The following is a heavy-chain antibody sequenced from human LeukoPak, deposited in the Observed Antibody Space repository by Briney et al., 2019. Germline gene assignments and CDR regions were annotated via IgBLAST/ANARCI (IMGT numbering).Heavy chain of an antibody. D-gene: IGHD6-6*01. J-gene: IGHJ5*02. CDR3: VRRISALGTGFWFDP. CDR2: LNSNNGNT. V-gene: IGHV1-8*01. CDR1: GYTFRIYD. Sequence: ASVTVSCKTSGYTFRIYDFNWVRHVAGHGLEWMGWLNSNNGNTGYAPKFQGRLTLAMNTSTDTAYMELSSLTSEDTAVYYCVRRISALGTGFWFDPWGQGTQVTVSS.